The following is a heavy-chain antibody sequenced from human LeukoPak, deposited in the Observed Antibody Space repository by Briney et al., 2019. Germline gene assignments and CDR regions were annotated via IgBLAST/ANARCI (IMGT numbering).Heavy chain of an antibody. CDR3: AKDHYWSIDY. D-gene: IGHD3-3*01. CDR2: IKGGGICT. CDR1: GFDLSSNW. J-gene: IGHJ4*02. V-gene: IGHV3-74*01. Sequence: GGSLRLSCAASGFDLSSNWMHWVRHASGQGLVWVSRIKGGGICTNYADSVKGRFTISRDIAKNTLYLQMNSLRAEDTGVYYCAKDHYWSIDYWGRGTLVTVSS.